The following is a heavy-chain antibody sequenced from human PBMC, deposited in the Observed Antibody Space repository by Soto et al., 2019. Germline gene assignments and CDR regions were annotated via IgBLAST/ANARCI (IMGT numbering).Heavy chain of an antibody. J-gene: IGHJ4*02. CDR1: GAPVVNDNW. CDR2: IHHSGSA. V-gene: IGHV4-4*02. D-gene: IGHD1-20*01. Sequence: QVQLQESGPGLVKPSGTLSLTCTVSGAPVVNDNWWSWIRQPPGKGLEWIAEIHHSGSANYSPSLQSRLTIPGDKPNNQSSLILNSGPAADTAVYFCGWGGGGGNWWGQGTLVTVSS. CDR3: GWGGGGGNW.